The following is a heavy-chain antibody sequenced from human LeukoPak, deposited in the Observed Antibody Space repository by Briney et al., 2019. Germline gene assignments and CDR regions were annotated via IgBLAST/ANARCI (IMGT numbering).Heavy chain of an antibody. CDR1: GYTFTGYY. D-gene: IGHD5-18*01. J-gene: IGHJ4*02. Sequence: ASVKVSCKSSGYTFTGYYMHGVRQAPGQGLEWMGWINPNTGGINYAQKFQGRVNMTRDTSISAAYMELSRLRSDDTAVYYCARDPYSNYFDYWGQGTLVTVSS. CDR3: ARDPYSNYFDY. V-gene: IGHV1-2*02. CDR2: INPNTGGI.